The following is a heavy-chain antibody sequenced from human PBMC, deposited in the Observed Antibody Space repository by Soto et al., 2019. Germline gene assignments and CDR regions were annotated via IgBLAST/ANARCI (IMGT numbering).Heavy chain of an antibody. J-gene: IGHJ4*02. Sequence: QITLKESCPTLVKPTQTLTLTFTCSGFSLSTSGVGVGWIRHPPGKALEWLALMYWDDDNRYSPSLKSRLTITKDTSKNQMDLTMTNMDPVDTATSYCAHRTQKGSFDYWGQGTLVTVSS. CDR2: MYWDDDN. V-gene: IGHV2-5*02. CDR3: AHRTQKGSFDY. CDR1: GFSLSTSGVG.